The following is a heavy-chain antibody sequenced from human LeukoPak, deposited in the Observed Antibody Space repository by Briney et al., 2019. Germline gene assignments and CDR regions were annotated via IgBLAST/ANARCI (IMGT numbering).Heavy chain of an antibody. J-gene: IGHJ6*03. V-gene: IGHV3-48*04. Sequence: GGSLRLSCAASGFTFSSYSMNWVRQAPGKGLEWVSYISSSSSTIYYADSVKGRFTISRDNAKNSLYLQMNSLRAEDTAVYYCARASIAAIMDYYYYMDVWGKGTTVTVSS. CDR1: GFTFSSYS. CDR2: ISSSSSTI. CDR3: ARASIAAIMDYYYYMDV. D-gene: IGHD6-6*01.